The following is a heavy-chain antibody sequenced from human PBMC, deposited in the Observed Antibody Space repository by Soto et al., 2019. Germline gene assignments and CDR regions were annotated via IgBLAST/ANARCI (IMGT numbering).Heavy chain of an antibody. CDR3: ARAAPGMDV. J-gene: IGHJ6*02. CDR2: ILSDGSNE. V-gene: IGHV3-30-3*01. CDR1: GFTLSYFA. Sequence: QVQLVESGGGVVQPGRSLRLSCSASGFTLSYFAMHWVRQTPGKGLEWVALILSDGSNEHYADSVRGRFTISRDNSKHMLYLQMSGLRAEDPAIYCCARAAPGMDVWGQGTTVTVSS.